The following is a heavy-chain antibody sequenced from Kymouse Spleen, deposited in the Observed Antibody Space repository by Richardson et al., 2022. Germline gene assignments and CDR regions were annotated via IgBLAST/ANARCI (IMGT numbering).Heavy chain of an antibody. CDR1: GFTFDDYA. J-gene: IGHJ6*02. Sequence: EVQLVESGGGLVQPGRSLRLSCAASGFTFDDYAMHWVRQAPGKGLEWVSGISWNSGSIGYADSVKGRFTISRDNAKNSLYLQMNSLRAEDTALYYCAKDIGGYCTNGVCYSYYYYYGMDVWGQGTTVTVSS. V-gene: IGHV3-9*01. D-gene: IGHD2-8*01. CDR2: ISWNSGSI. CDR3: AKDIGGYCTNGVCYSYYYYYGMDV.